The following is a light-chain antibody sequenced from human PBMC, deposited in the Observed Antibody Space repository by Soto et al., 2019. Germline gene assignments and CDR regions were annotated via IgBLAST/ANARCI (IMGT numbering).Light chain of an antibody. CDR2: ANN. CDR3: RSFDSSLNAPSV. CDR1: SSNIGSGYD. V-gene: IGLV1-40*01. J-gene: IGLJ1*01. Sequence: QSVLTQPPSVSGAPGQRITISCAGSSSNIGSGYDVHWYQQHPGTAPKLLIYANNNRPSGVPDRFSGSKSGTSASLAISGLQAEDEADYYCRSFDSSLNAPSVFGTGTKVTVL.